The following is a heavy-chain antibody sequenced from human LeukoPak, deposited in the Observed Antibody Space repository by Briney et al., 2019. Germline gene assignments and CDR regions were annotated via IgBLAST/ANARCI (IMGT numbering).Heavy chain of an antibody. CDR1: GGSISSSSYY. Sequence: SETLSLTCTVSGGSISSSSYYWSWIRQPPGKGLEWIGYIYYSGSTNYNPSLKSRVTISIDTSKNQFSLKLSSVTAADTAVYYCARAYDSRENWFDPWGQGTLVTVSS. CDR3: ARAYDSRENWFDP. D-gene: IGHD3-22*01. V-gene: IGHV4-61*01. CDR2: IYYSGST. J-gene: IGHJ5*02.